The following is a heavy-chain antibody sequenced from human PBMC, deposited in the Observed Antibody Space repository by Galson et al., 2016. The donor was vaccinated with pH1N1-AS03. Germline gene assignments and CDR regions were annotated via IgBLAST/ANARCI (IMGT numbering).Heavy chain of an antibody. V-gene: IGHV4-4*07. CDR2: MDSSGRK. CDR1: GGSISGNF. Sequence: LSLTCSVSGGSISGNFWTWIRQPAGEGLEWIGRMDSSGRKNYNSSLESRVTISADTSISTVYLQWSSLQASDTAMYYCARPRLNYFDNWGQGTLVTVSS. D-gene: IGHD3-16*01. CDR3: ARPRLNYFDN. J-gene: IGHJ4*02.